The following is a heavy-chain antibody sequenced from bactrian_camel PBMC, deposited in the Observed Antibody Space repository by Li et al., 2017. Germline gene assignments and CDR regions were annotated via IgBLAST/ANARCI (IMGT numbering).Heavy chain of an antibody. CDR2: IGFDGNAA. J-gene: IGHJ4*01. D-gene: IGHD2*01. V-gene: IGHV3-2*01. Sequence: QLVESGGGLVQPGGSLSLSCTASGLSFSLHYMTWVRQAPGKGLEWVSTIGFDGNAAYYADSVKGRFTISRDNAKNTVYLQMNSLKFEDTAMYTCARGPRPRSGVCYLEPGPYNFWGQGTQVTVS. CDR3: ARGPRPRSGVCYLEPGPYNF. CDR1: GLSFSLHY.